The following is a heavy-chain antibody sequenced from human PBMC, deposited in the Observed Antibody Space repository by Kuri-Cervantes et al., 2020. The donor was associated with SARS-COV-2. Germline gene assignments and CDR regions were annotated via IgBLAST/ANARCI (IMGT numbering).Heavy chain of an antibody. J-gene: IGHJ3*02. D-gene: IGHD6-13*01. CDR2: INPNSGDT. V-gene: IGHV1-2*02. Sequence: ASVKVSCKASGYTFTGYYMHWVRQAPGQGLEWMGWINPNSGDTNYAQKLQGRVTMTTDTSTSTAYMELRSLRSDDTAVYYCARDRGIAAATSEGAFDIWGQGTMVTVSS. CDR3: ARDRGIAAATSEGAFDI. CDR1: GYTFTGYY.